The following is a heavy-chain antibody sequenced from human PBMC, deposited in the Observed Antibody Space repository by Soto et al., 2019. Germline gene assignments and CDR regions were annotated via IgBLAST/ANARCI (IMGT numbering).Heavy chain of an antibody. CDR3: AKAMAVTARSAGDS. D-gene: IGHD2-21*02. J-gene: IGHJ4*02. V-gene: IGHV1-3*01. CDR1: GYIFSNSA. Sequence: QVQLVQSAAEVKKPGASVKVSCKASGYIFSNSAMHWVRQAPGQGLEWMGYINAGNGNTKYSQKFQDRVTFTRDTSANTAYMELSSLRSDDTAVYYWAKAMAVTARSAGDSWGQGTLVTVSS. CDR2: INAGNGNT.